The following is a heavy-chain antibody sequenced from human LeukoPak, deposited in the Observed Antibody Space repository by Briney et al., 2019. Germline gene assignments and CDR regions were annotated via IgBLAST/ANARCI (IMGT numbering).Heavy chain of an antibody. CDR1: GGSISSYY. D-gene: IGHD3-22*01. CDR3: ARAYYYDSSGSTHWYFDL. CDR2: IYYSGST. V-gene: IGHV4-59*01. J-gene: IGHJ2*01. Sequence: SETLSLTCTVSGGSISSYYWSWIRQPPGKGLEWIGYIYYSGSTNYNPSLKSRVTISVDTSKNQFSLKLGSVTAADTAVYYCARAYYYDSSGSTHWYFDLWGRGTLVTVSS.